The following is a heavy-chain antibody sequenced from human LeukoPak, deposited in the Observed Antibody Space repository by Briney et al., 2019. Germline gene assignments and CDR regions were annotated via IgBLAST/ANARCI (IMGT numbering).Heavy chain of an antibody. V-gene: IGHV4-59*01. CDR2: IFYTGST. CDR1: GGSISSYY. Sequence: SETLSLTCTVSGGSISSYYWGWIRQPPGKGLEWIGYIFYTGSTNYNPSLKSRVTISVLTSKNRFSLKLSSVTAADTAVYYCATLTGGDDAFDIWGQGTMVTVSS. J-gene: IGHJ3*02. D-gene: IGHD4-23*01. CDR3: ATLTGGDDAFDI.